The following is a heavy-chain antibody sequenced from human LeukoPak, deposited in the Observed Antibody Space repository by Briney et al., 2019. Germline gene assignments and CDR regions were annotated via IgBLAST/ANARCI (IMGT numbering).Heavy chain of an antibody. CDR3: ARPYYSGSGSYYGGRYYFDY. Sequence: GESPKISCKGSGYSFTSYWIGWVRQMPGKGLEWMGIIYPGDSDTRYSPSFQGQVTISADKSISTAYLQWSSLKASDTAMYYCARPYYSGSGSYYGGRYYFDYWGQGTLVTVSS. J-gene: IGHJ4*02. V-gene: IGHV5-51*01. CDR2: IYPGDSDT. D-gene: IGHD3-10*01. CDR1: GYSFTSYW.